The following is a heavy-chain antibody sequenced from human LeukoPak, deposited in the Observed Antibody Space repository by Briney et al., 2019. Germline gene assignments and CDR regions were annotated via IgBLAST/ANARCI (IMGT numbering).Heavy chain of an antibody. J-gene: IGHJ4*02. CDR3: ARGPRSIVGTTTAYFDF. V-gene: IGHV3-20*04. CDR2: INWNGGST. CDR1: GFTFDDYG. D-gene: IGHD1-26*01. Sequence: GGSLRLPCAASGFTFDDYGMSWVRQAPGKGLEWVSGINWNGGSTSYADSVKGRFTISRDNAKNSLYLLMNSLRAEDTALYYCARGPRSIVGTTTAYFDFWGQGTLVTVSS.